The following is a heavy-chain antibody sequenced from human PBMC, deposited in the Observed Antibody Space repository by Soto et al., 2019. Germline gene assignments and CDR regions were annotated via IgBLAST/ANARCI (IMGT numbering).Heavy chain of an antibody. CDR3: ARSHLYYDSSGYPDY. V-gene: IGHV3-33*01. J-gene: IGHJ4*02. CDR1: GFTFSNYG. CDR2: IWYDGSNK. D-gene: IGHD3-22*01. Sequence: GGSLRLSCAASGFTFSNYGMHWVRQAPGKGLEWVAIIWYDGSNKYFADSVKGRFTISRDNAKNSLYLQMNSLRAEDTAVYYCARSHLYYDSSGYPDYWGQGTLVTVSS.